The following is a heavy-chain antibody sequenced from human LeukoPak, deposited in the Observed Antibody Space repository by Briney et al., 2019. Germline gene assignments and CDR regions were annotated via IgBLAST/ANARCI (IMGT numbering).Heavy chain of an antibody. CDR2: MNPNSGNT. CDR3: ARGLRIVVAGTIGY. Sequence: GASVKVSCKASGYTFTSYDINWVRQATGQGLEWMGWMNPNSGNTGYAQKFQGRVTMTRDTSISTAYMELSSLRSEDTAVYYCARGLRIVVAGTIGYWGQGTLVTVSS. CDR1: GYTFTSYD. J-gene: IGHJ4*02. D-gene: IGHD6-19*01. V-gene: IGHV1-8*01.